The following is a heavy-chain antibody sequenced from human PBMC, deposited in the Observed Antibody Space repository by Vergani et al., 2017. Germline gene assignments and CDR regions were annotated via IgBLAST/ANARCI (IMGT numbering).Heavy chain of an antibody. D-gene: IGHD3-3*01. CDR2: IYPGDSDT. V-gene: IGHV5-51*03. CDR1: GYSFTSYW. J-gene: IGHJ6*02. CDR3: ARLGYYDFLSGYYHSYAYYGMDV. Sequence: EVQLVQSGAEVKKPGESLKISCKGSGYSFTSYWIGWVRQMPGKGLEWMGIIYPGDSDTRYSPSFQGQVTISADKSISTAYLQWSSLKASDTAMYYCARLGYYDFLSGYYHSYAYYGMDVWGQGTTVTVSS.